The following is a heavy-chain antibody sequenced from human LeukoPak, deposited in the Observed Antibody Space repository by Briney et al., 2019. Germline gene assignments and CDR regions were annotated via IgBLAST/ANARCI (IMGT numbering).Heavy chain of an antibody. CDR1: GGSLSGHY. D-gene: IGHD6-13*01. CDR2: VNHSGSA. CDR3: AIAARAGDKRFDY. V-gene: IGHV4-34*01. Sequence: SETLSLTCPVYGGSLSGHYWSWIRQFTGKGLEWIGEVNHSGSANYNPSLKSRVTISADTSKDQFALELSCVTAADTAVYFCAIAARAGDKRFDYWGQGTLVTVSS. J-gene: IGHJ4*02.